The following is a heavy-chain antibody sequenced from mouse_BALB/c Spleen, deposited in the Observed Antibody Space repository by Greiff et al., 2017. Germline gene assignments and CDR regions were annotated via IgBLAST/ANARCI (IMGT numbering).Heavy chain of an antibody. CDR2: ISYDGSN. Sequence: EVKLVESGPGLVKPSQSLSLTCSVTGYSITSGYYWNWIRQFPGNKLEWMGYISYDGSNNYNPSLKNRISITRDTSKNQFFLKLNSVTTEDTATYYCARGDRRWGQGTLVTVSA. J-gene: IGHJ3*02. D-gene: IGHD3-3*01. V-gene: IGHV3-6*02. CDR1: GYSITSGYY. CDR3: ARGDRR.